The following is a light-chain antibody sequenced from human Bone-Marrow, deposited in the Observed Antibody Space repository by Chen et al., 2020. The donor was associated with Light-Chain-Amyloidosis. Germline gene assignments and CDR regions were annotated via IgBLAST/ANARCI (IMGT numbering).Light chain of an antibody. J-gene: IGLJ1*01. V-gene: IGLV2-14*01. Sequence: QSPLTPPSSVSGSPRQSIPIPCAGTSSDVGGDNHVSWYQQHPDKAPKLMIYEVTNRPSWVPDRFSGSKSDNTASLTISGLQTEDEADYFCSSYTITNTLVFGSGTRVTVL. CDR2: EVT. CDR3: SSYTITNTLV. CDR1: SSDVGGDNH.